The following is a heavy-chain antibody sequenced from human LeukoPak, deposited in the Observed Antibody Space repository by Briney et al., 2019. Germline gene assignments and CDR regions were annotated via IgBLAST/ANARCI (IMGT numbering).Heavy chain of an antibody. J-gene: IGHJ4*02. D-gene: IGHD2-21*02. CDR1: GMSLSDYY. CDR2: ISSSSFTI. Sequence: ETLSLTCGISGMSLSDYYWTWVRQAPGKGLEWVSYISSSSFTIHYADSVKGRFTISRDNAKSSLYLQMNSLRAEDTAVYYCAREICGSDCYSTFDYWGQGALVTVSS. V-gene: IGHV3-69-1*01. CDR3: AREICGSDCYSTFDY.